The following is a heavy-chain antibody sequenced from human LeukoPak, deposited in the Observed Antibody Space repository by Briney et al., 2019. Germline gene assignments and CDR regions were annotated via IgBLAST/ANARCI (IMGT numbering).Heavy chain of an antibody. V-gene: IGHV4-61*02. CDR3: ARDPHPKYYYGSGSYPPRGMDV. D-gene: IGHD3-10*01. J-gene: IGHJ6*02. CDR2: IYTSGST. CDR1: GGSISSGSYY. Sequence: SETLSLTYTVSGGSISSGSYYWSWIRQPAGKGLEWIGRIYTSGSTNYNPSLKSRVTISVDTSKNQFSLKLSSVTAADTAVYYCARDPHPKYYYGSGSYPPRGMDVWGQGTTVTVSS.